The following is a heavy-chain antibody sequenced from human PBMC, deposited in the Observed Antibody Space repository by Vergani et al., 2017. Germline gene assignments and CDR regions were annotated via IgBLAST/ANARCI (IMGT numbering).Heavy chain of an antibody. D-gene: IGHD3-22*01. CDR1: GGSISSYY. CDR2: IYYSGST. J-gene: IGHJ4*02. CDR3: ARTDSSGIVDY. V-gene: IGHV4-59*08. Sequence: QVQLQESGPGLVKPSETLSLTCTVSGGSISSYYWSWIRQPPGKGLEWIGYIYYSGSTNYNPSLKSRVTIPVDTSKNQFSLKLSAVTAADTAVYYCARTDSSGIVDYWGQGTLVTVSS.